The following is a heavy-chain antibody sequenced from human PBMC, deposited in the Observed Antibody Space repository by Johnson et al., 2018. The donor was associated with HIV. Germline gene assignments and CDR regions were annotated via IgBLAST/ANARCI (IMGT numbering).Heavy chain of an antibody. J-gene: IGHJ3*02. CDR2: IYSGGST. CDR1: GFTVRNNY. Sequence: EVQLVESGGGLVQPGGSLRLSCAASGFTVRNNYMTWVRQAPGKGLEWVSLIYSGGSTYYADSVKGRFTISTDNAKNSLYLQMHSLRAEDTALYYCARGGGDCGGDCFLGAFDIWGQGTMVTVSS. CDR3: ARGGGDCGGDCFLGAFDI. V-gene: IGHV3-66*01. D-gene: IGHD2-21*01.